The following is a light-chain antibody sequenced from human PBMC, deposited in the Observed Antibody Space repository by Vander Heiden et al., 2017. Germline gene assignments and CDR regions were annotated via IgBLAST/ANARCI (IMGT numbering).Light chain of an antibody. CDR1: SSHIRAGYD. J-gene: IGLJ2*01. V-gene: IGLV1-40*01. CDR3: QSYDSSLSVVV. Sequence: QSVLTQPPSVSGAPGQRVAISCTGCSSHIRAGYDVLWYQQLPGTAPKLLIDGNSNRLSGVPDRFSGSKSGTSASLAITGLQAEDEADYYCQSYDSSLSVVVFGGGTKLTVL. CDR2: GNS.